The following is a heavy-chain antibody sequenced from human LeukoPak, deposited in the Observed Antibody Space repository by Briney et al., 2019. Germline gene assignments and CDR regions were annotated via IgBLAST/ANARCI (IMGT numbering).Heavy chain of an antibody. D-gene: IGHD4-17*01. CDR1: GFTFSSFG. J-gene: IGHJ5*02. CDR3: ARATVTRWFDP. V-gene: IGHV3-33*08. Sequence: GGSLRLSCAASGFTFSSFGMHWVRQAPGKGLEWVAVIWYDGTNKYYADSVKGRFTISRDNSKNTLYLQMNSLRAEDTAVYYCARATVTRWFDPWGQGTLVTVSS. CDR2: IWYDGTNK.